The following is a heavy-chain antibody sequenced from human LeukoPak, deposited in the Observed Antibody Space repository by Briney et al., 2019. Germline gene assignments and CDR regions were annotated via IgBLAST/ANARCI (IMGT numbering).Heavy chain of an antibody. J-gene: IGHJ4*02. V-gene: IGHV4-39*07. CDR1: GGSISSSSYY. Sequence: SETLSLTCTVSGGSISSSSYYWGWIRQPPGKGLEWIGSIYYSGSTYYNPSLKSRVTISVDTSKNQFSLKLSSVTAADTAVYYCARESSGRYFDYWGQGTLVTVSS. CDR2: IYYSGST. D-gene: IGHD6-19*01. CDR3: ARESSGRYFDY.